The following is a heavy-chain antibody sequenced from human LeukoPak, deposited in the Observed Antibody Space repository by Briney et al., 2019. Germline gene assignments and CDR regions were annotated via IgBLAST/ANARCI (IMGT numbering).Heavy chain of an antibody. CDR2: IDSDGSST. CDR1: GFTFSDYW. V-gene: IGHV3-74*01. J-gene: IGHJ3*02. CDR3: ARGFTICGVVNDAFDI. Sequence: PGGSLRLSCAASGFTFSDYWMHWVRQAPGKGLVWVSRIDSDGSSTSNADSVKGRFTISRDNAKNTVYLQMNSLRAEDTAVYYCARGFTICGVVNDAFDIWGQGTMVTVSS. D-gene: IGHD3-3*01.